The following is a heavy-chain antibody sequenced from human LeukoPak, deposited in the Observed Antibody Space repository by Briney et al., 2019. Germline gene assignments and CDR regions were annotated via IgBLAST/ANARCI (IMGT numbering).Heavy chain of an antibody. Sequence: GGSLRLSCAASVFTFSSYGMSWVRPAPGRGLEGVSPICVSGGSTYYADSVKGRFPLSRDNSKNTLDLQMNSLRAENKAGYYCAKDNIEYGDYVALFDYWGQGTLVTVSS. CDR1: VFTFSSYG. V-gene: IGHV3-23*01. CDR3: AKDNIEYGDYVALFDY. J-gene: IGHJ4*02. D-gene: IGHD4-17*01. CDR2: ICVSGGST.